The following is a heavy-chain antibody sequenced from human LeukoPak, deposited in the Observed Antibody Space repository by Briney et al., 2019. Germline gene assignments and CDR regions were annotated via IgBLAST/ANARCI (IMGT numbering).Heavy chain of an antibody. CDR2: INHSGST. J-gene: IGHJ6*02. Sequence: KPSETLSLTCAVYGGSFSGYYWSWIRQPPGKGLEWIGEINHSGSTNYNPSLKSRVTISVDTSKNQFSLKLSSVTAADTAVYYCARGPHSSWYSYYYYYGMDVWGQGTTVTVSS. D-gene: IGHD6-13*01. V-gene: IGHV4-34*01. CDR1: GGSFSGYY. CDR3: ARGPHSSWYSYYYYYGMDV.